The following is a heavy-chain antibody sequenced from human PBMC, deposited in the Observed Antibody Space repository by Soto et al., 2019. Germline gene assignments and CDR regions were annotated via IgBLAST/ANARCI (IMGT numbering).Heavy chain of an antibody. V-gene: IGHV1-3*01. D-gene: IGHD3-16*02. J-gene: IGHJ3*02. CDR3: ARGYDFVWGSYRSDAFDI. CDR2: LNAGNSNR. CDR1: GYTFTNNA. Sequence: GASLKVSCKASGYTFTNNAIHWVRQAPGQRLEWLGWLNAGNSNREYSQKFQGRIIMTKDTSASTAYMELSSLISEDTAVYYCARGYDFVWGSYRSDAFDIWG.